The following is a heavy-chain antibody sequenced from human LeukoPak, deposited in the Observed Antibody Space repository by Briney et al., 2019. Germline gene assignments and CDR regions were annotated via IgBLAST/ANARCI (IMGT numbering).Heavy chain of an antibody. Sequence: SETLSLTCTVSGGSISSSSYYWGWIRQPPGKGLEWIGSIYYSGSTYYNPSLKSRVTISVDTSKNQFSLKLSSVTAADTAVYYCARHAKVALVDYWGQGTLVTVSS. CDR3: ARHAKVALVDY. CDR2: IYYSGST. J-gene: IGHJ4*02. CDR1: GGSISSSSYY. V-gene: IGHV4-39*01.